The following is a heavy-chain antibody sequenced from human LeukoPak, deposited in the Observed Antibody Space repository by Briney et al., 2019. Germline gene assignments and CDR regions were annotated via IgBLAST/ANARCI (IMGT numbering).Heavy chain of an antibody. D-gene: IGHD6-13*01. V-gene: IGHV4-39*07. Sequence: PSETLSLTCTVSGGSTTSNYYWGWIRQPPGKGLEWIGSIYYSGSTYCNPSLKSRVTMSVDTPKNQFSLKLSSVTAADTAVYYCARDSVNTQQLVRDYWGQGTLVTVSS. CDR1: GGSTTSNYY. CDR3: ARDSVNTQQLVRDY. J-gene: IGHJ4*02. CDR2: IYYSGST.